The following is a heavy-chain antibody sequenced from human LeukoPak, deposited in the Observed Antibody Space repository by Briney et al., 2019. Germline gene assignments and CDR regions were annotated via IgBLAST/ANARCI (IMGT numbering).Heavy chain of an antibody. J-gene: IGHJ4*02. Sequence: KPGGSLRLSCAASGFTFSSYSMNWVRQAPGKGREWVSSISSSSSYIYYADSVKGRFTISRDNAKNSLYLQMNSLRAEDTAVYYCARGRIMITFGGVIVIPRYDYWGQGTLVTVSS. CDR2: ISSSSSYI. CDR3: ARGRIMITFGGVIVIPRYDY. D-gene: IGHD3-16*02. V-gene: IGHV3-21*01. CDR1: GFTFSSYS.